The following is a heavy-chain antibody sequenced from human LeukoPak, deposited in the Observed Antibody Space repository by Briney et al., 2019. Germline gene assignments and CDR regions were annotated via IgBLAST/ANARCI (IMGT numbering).Heavy chain of an antibody. V-gene: IGHV3-7*05. D-gene: IGHD3-22*01. CDR3: ARDDRYSSSDYPAPDY. CDR2: IKEDGRAT. Sequence: PGGSLRLSCAASGFTFSSHWMSWVRQAPGKGLEWVATIKEDGRATYYLDSVKGRFTISRDNAKSSLFLQINSLRAEDTAVYYCARDDRYSSSDYPAPDYWGQGTLVTVSS. J-gene: IGHJ4*02. CDR1: GFTFSSHW.